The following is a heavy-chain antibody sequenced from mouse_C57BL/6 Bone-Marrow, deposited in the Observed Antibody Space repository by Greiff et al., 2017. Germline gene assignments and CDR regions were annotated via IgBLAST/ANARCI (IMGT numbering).Heavy chain of an antibody. CDR3: ARWGRWVPSWFAY. D-gene: IGHD2-3*01. V-gene: IGHV5-4*03. Sequence: EVKLVESGGGLVKPGGSLKLSCAASGFTFSSYAMSWVRQTPEKRLEWVATISDGGSYTYYPDNVKGRFTISRDNAKNNLYLQMSHLKSEDTAMYYCARWGRWVPSWFAYWGQGTLVTVSA. CDR1: GFTFSSYA. CDR2: ISDGGSYT. J-gene: IGHJ3*01.